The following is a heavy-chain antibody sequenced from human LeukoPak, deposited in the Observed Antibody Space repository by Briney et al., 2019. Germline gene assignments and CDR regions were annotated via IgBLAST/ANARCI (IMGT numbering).Heavy chain of an antibody. CDR1: GFDSSSKF. J-gene: IGHJ6*02. D-gene: IGHD6-13*01. V-gene: IGHV3-66*01. Sequence: GGPRCSSAAVGFDSSSKFWTWVRRAPGKGGEWVSITYSNSITYYSDSVKCRFAISTVSSNDTVYLQMTSLSAEDSALYYCASYSEQQVDAPDVWGQGTTVTVSS. CDR3: ASYSEQQVDAPDV. CDR2: TYSNSIT.